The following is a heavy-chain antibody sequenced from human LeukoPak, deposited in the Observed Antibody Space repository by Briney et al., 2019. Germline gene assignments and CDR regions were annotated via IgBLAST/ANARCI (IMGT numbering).Heavy chain of an antibody. Sequence: ASVQVSCKASGYTFTRYYMHWVGLAPGQGLGWMGWINPNSGGTNYAQKLQGRVTFTRDTSISTTYMELSSLRFDDTAFYYCARPRGSYHILSDPGYWGQGTLVTVSS. V-gene: IGHV1-2*02. D-gene: IGHD1-26*01. CDR1: GYTFTRYY. CDR2: INPNSGGT. J-gene: IGHJ4*02. CDR3: ARPRGSYHILSDPGY.